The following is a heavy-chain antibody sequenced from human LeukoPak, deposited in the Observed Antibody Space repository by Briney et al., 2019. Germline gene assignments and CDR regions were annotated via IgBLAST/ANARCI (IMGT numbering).Heavy chain of an antibody. Sequence: GGSLRLSCAASGFTFNTFGMHWVRQAPGKGLEWVAVISYDGSNKYSADSVKGRFTISRDNSKNTLYLQMNSLRAGDTAVYCCATDHGFHYGAYFDYWGQGTLVTVSS. J-gene: IGHJ4*02. D-gene: IGHD4-17*01. CDR2: ISYDGSNK. V-gene: IGHV3-30*03. CDR1: GFTFNTFG. CDR3: ATDHGFHYGAYFDY.